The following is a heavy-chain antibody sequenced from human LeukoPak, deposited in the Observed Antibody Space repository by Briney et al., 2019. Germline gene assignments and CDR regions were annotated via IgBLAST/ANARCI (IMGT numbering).Heavy chain of an antibody. J-gene: IGHJ6*02. CDR3: ARDCSPYGVVVATGYYYYGMDV. CDR1: GYTFTGYY. D-gene: IGHD2-15*01. CDR2: INPNSGGT. Sequence: ASVKVSCKASGYTFTGYYMHWVRQAPGQGLEWMGWINPNSGGTNYAQKFQGRVTMTRDTSISTAYMELSRLRSDDTAVYYCARDCSPYGVVVATGYYYYGMDVWGQGTTVTVSS. V-gene: IGHV1-2*02.